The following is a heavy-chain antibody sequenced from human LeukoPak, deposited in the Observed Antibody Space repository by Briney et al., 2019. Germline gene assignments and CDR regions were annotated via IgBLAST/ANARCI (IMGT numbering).Heavy chain of an antibody. CDR1: GGSISSYY. V-gene: IGHV4-4*07. D-gene: IGHD3-22*01. CDR3: ARGGNYYDSSGYYYKVIDY. Sequence: SETLSLTCTVSGGSISSYYWSWIRQPAGKGLEWIGRIYYSGSTYYNPSLKSRVTISVDTSKNQFSLKLSSVTAADTAVYYCARGGNYYDSSGYYYKVIDYWGQGTLVTVSS. CDR2: IYYSGST. J-gene: IGHJ4*02.